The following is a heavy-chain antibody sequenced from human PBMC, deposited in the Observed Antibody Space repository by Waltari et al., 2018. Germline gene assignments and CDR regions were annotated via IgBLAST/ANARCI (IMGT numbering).Heavy chain of an antibody. Sequence: QVQLVQSGAEVKKPGASVKASCKASGYTVADHYMHWVRQAPGQGLEWMGWINPNSGGTNYAQNFRGRVTMTRDTSINTAYMELSRLTSYDTAVYYCASDVRGRAWNGLAYCGMDVWGQGTTVTVSS. V-gene: IGHV1-2*02. D-gene: IGHD1-1*01. J-gene: IGHJ6*02. CDR1: GYTVADHY. CDR3: ASDVRGRAWNGLAYCGMDV. CDR2: INPNSGGT.